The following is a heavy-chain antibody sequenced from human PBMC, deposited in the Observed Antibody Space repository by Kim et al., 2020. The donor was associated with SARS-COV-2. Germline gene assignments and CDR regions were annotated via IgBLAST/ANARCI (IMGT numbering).Heavy chain of an antibody. J-gene: IGHJ6*02. D-gene: IGHD3-10*01. CDR1: GYTFTSYY. V-gene: IGHV1-46*01. CDR3: ARDQVKFGELLLASGPYYYYGMDV. Sequence: ASVKVSCKASGYTFTSYYMHWVRQAPGQGLEWMGIINPSGGSTSYAQKFQGRVTMTRDTSTSTVYMELSSLRSEDTAVYYCARDQVKFGELLLASGPYYYYGMDVWGQGTTVTVSS. CDR2: INPSGGST.